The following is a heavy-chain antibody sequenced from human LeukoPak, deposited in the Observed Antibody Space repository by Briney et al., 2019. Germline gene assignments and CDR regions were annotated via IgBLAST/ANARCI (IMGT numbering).Heavy chain of an antibody. CDR1: GGSISSSSYY. D-gene: IGHD3-10*01. J-gene: IGHJ5*02. CDR3: ARHDHYYGSGSYSAYNWFDP. V-gene: IGHV4-39*01. CDR2: IYYSGST. Sequence: SETLSLTCTVSGGSISSSSYYWGWIRQPPGKGLEWIGSIYYSGSTYYNPSLKSRVTISVDTSKNQFSLKLSSVTAADTAVYYCARHDHYYGSGSYSAYNWFDPWGQGTLVTVSS.